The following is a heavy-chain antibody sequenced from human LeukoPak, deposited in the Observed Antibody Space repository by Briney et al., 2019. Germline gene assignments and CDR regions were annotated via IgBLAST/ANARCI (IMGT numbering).Heavy chain of an antibody. D-gene: IGHD2-15*01. V-gene: IGHV4-34*01. J-gene: IGHJ6*03. CDR2: INHSGST. CDR3: AWGDIVVVVAANYYYYYMDV. Sequence: SETLSLTCAVYGGSFSDYYWSWLRQPPGKGLEWIGEINHSGSTNYNPSLKSRVAISVDTSKNQFSLKLSSVTAADTAVYYCAWGDIVVVVAANYYYYYMDVWGKGTTVTVSS. CDR1: GGSFSDYY.